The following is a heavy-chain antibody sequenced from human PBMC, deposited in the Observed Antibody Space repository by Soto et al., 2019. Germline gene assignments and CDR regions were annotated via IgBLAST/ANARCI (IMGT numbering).Heavy chain of an antibody. V-gene: IGHV3-30*18. CDR3: AKGDGAIFGVVIKATYYYYGMDV. CDR1: GFTFSSYG. CDR2: ISYDGSNK. J-gene: IGHJ6*02. D-gene: IGHD3-3*01. Sequence: QVQLVESGGGVVQPGRSLRLSCAASGFTFSSYGMHWVRQAPGKGLEWVAVISYDGSNKYYADSVKGRFTISRDNSKNTLYLQMNSLRAEDTAVYYCAKGDGAIFGVVIKATYYYYGMDVWGQGTTVTVSS.